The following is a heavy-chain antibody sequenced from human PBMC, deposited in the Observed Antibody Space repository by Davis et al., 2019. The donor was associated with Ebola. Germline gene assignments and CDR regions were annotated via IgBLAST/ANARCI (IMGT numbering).Heavy chain of an antibody. J-gene: IGHJ4*02. CDR3: ARDYGDYGFDY. CDR2: INHSGST. CDR1: GGSISSYY. D-gene: IGHD4-17*01. Sequence: MPSETLSLTCTVSGGSISSYYWSWIRQPPGKGLEWIGEINHSGSTNYNPSLKSRVTISVDTSKNQFSLKLSSVTAADTAVYYCARDYGDYGFDYWGQGTLVTVSS. V-gene: IGHV4-34*01.